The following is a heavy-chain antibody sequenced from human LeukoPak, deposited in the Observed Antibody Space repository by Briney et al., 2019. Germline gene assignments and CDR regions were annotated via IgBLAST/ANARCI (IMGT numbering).Heavy chain of an antibody. J-gene: IGHJ5*02. Sequence: GRSLRLSCAASGFSFHDYAMHWVRQAPGKGLEWVSGITWNSGSMDYADSVKGRVTISRDNAKNSLYLQMNSLRAEDTAFYYCAKDKYKLNYEGWFDPWGQGSLLSVSS. CDR1: GFSFHDYA. V-gene: IGHV3-9*01. CDR2: ITWNSGSM. D-gene: IGHD1-7*01. CDR3: AKDKYKLNYEGWFDP.